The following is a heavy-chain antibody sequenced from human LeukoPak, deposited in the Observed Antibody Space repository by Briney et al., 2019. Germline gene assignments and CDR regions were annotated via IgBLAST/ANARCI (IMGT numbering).Heavy chain of an antibody. J-gene: IGHJ3*02. Sequence: SVKVSCKASGGTCSSYAISWLRQAPGQGLEWMGRIIPILGIANYAQNFQGRVTITADKSTSTAYMELSSLRSEDTAVYYCASTASGSYAFDIWGQGTMVTVSS. V-gene: IGHV1-69*04. CDR2: IIPILGIA. D-gene: IGHD3-10*01. CDR1: GGTCSSYA. CDR3: ASTASGSYAFDI.